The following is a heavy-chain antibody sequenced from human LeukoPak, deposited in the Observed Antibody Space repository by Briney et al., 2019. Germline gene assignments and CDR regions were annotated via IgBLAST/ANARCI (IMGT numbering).Heavy chain of an antibody. CDR2: IYYSGST. D-gene: IGHD3-3*01. CDR1: GGSISSYY. Sequence: SETLSLTCTVSGGSISSYYWSWIRQPPGKGLEWIGYIYYSGSTNYNPSLKSRVTISVDTSKNQFSLKLSSVTAADTAVYYCARDNGYYDFWSGPFFDYWGQGTLVTVSS. V-gene: IGHV4-59*01. CDR3: ARDNGYYDFWSGPFFDY. J-gene: IGHJ4*02.